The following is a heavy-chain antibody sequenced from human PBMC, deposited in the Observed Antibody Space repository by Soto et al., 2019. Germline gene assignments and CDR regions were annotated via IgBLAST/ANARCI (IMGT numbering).Heavy chain of an antibody. CDR3: ARRTFRSSIGIGDY. V-gene: IGHV1-18*01. D-gene: IGHD1-1*01. CDR1: GYDFFNYG. CDR2: IAGDDGNT. Sequence: QVQLVQSGGEVKKPGASLKVSCKASGYDFFNYGISWVRQAPGQGLEWMGCIAGDDGNTDYAQDLLGRDTMTTYTSTNTAYLELRGLTSDYTAIYYCARRTFRSSIGIGDYWGQGVLVTVSS. J-gene: IGHJ4*02.